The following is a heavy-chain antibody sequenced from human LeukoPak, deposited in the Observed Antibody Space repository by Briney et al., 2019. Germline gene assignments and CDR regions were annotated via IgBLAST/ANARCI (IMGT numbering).Heavy chain of an antibody. CDR2: IYTSGNT. Sequence: PSETLSLTCTVSGGSIRSYHWSWIRQPAGKGLEWVGLIYTSGNTKYNSSLKSRVSMSVDTPKNQFSLKLRSVTAADTAVYFCASLGSGRFFDLWGRGTLVTVSS. CDR1: GGSIRSYH. V-gene: IGHV4-4*07. D-gene: IGHD3-16*01. J-gene: IGHJ2*01. CDR3: ASLGSGRFFDL.